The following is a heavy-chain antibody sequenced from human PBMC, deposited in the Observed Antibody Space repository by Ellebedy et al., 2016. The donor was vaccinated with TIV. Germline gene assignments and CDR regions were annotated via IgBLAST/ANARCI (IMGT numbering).Heavy chain of an antibody. J-gene: IGHJ4*02. Sequence: AASVKVSCKSSGYTLTDVGISWVRQAPGQGLEWMGWISANNLNTYYAEKFQGRVTITTETSTNTAYMELRNLTSDDTAVYFCARVWWGGGSCFDYWGQGALVIVSS. D-gene: IGHD2-15*01. CDR2: ISANNLNT. CDR3: ARVWWGGGSCFDY. V-gene: IGHV1-18*04. CDR1: GYTLTDVG.